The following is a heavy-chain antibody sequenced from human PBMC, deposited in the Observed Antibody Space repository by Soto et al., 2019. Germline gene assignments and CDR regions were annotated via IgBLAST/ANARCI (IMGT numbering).Heavy chain of an antibody. CDR3: ARGPGGWPR. CDR2: MNPSSGNT. D-gene: IGHD6-19*01. Sequence: EASVKVSCKAPGYTFTSSDINWVRQATGQGLEWMGWMNPSSGNTGYAQKFQGRVTMTRNTSISTAYMELSSLTSEDTAIYYCARGPGGWPRGGKGTLVPVSP. V-gene: IGHV1-8*01. J-gene: IGHJ4*02. CDR1: GYTFTSSD.